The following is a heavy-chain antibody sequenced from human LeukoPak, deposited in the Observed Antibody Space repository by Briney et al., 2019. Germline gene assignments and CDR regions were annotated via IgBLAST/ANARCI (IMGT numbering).Heavy chain of an antibody. D-gene: IGHD3-10*01. J-gene: IGHJ6*03. CDR1: GGSFSGYY. Sequence: SETLSLTCAVYGGSFSGYYWSWIRQPPGEGLEWIGEINHSGSTNYNPSLKSRVTISVDTSKNQFSLKLSSVTAADTAVYYCARFGSTYMDVWGKGTTVTVSS. V-gene: IGHV4-34*01. CDR3: ARFGSTYMDV. CDR2: INHSGST.